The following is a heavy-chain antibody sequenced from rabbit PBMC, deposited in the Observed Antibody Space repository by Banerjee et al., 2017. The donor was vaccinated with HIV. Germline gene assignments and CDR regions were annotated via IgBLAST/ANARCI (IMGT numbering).Heavy chain of an antibody. CDR3: ARTGGYTGYGYDL. CDR2: INTGSSGST. J-gene: IGHJ4*01. V-gene: IGHV1S40*01. CDR1: GFSFSSNYY. D-gene: IGHD6-1*01. Sequence: QSLEESGGDLVKPGASLTLTCTASGFSFSSNYYMCWVRQAPGKGLEWIGCINTGSSGSTYYASWAKGRFTISKTSSTTVTLQMTSLTAADTATYFCARTGGYTGYGYDLWGPGTLVTVS.